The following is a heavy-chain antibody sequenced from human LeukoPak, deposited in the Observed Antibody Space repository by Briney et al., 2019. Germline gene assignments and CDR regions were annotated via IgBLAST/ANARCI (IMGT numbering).Heavy chain of an antibody. CDR2: ISGGYNGDS. D-gene: IGHD2-15*01. J-gene: IGHJ4*02. V-gene: IGHV1-18*01. CDR3: ARDEKKYCSGGSCPAYFDY. CDR1: GYNFRHYG. Sequence: GASVKVSCKTSGYNFRHYGISWVRQAPGQGLEWMAWISGGYNGDSNYGLKLRGRLTMTTDTSTSTAYMELRSLRSDDTAVYYCARDEKKYCSGGSCPAYFDYWGQGTLVTVSS.